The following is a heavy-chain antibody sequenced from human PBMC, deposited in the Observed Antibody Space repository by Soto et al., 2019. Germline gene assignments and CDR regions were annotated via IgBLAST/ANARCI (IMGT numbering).Heavy chain of an antibody. CDR2: IYMSGST. Sequence: PSETLSLTCTVLGGSISSNYWTWIRQPAGKGLEWIGRIYMSGSTNYNPSLKSRVTMSMDTSNNQFSLKLRFVTAADTAVYYCASLQNNWFDPWGQGTLVTVSS. CDR3: ASLQNNWFDP. V-gene: IGHV4-4*07. J-gene: IGHJ5*02. CDR1: GGSISSNY.